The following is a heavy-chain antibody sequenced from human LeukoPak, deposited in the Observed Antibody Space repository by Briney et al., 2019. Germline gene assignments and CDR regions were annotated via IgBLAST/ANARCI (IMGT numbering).Heavy chain of an antibody. J-gene: IGHJ4*02. CDR1: GYTFSSYG. D-gene: IGHD2-15*01. CDR2: ISAYNGNT. V-gene: IGHV1-18*01. CDR3: ARDCSGGGCRNPFWY. Sequence: ASVKVSCKASGYTFSSYGITWVRQAPGQGLEWMGWISAYNGNTNYAQKLQGRVTMTTDTSTSTAYMELRSLRSDDTAVYYCARDCSGGGCRNPFWYWGQGTLVAVSS.